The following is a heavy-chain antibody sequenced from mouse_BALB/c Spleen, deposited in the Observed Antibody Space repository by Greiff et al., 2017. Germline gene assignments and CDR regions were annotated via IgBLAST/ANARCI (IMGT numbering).Heavy chain of an antibody. V-gene: IGHV5-6*02. Sequence: DVKLVESGGDLVKPGGSLKLSCAASGFTFSSYGMSWVRQTPDKRLEWVATISSGGSYTYYPDSVKGRFTISRDNAKNTLYLQMSSLKSEDTAMYYCARQKGYRFAYWGQGTLVTVSA. CDR3: ARQKGYRFAY. J-gene: IGHJ3*01. CDR2: ISSGGSYT. D-gene: IGHD3-1*01. CDR1: GFTFSSYG.